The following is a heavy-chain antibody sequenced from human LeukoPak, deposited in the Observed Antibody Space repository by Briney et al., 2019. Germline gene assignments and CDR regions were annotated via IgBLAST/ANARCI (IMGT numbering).Heavy chain of an antibody. CDR2: IWYDGSNK. J-gene: IGHJ5*02. Sequence: PGGSLRLSCAASGFTFSSYGMHWVRQAPGKGLEWVAVIWYDGSNKYYADSVKGRFTISRDNSKNTLYLQMNSLRAEDTAVYYCARESTPLRGAFDPWSPGTLVTVSS. D-gene: IGHD5-24*01. CDR1: GFTFSSYG. V-gene: IGHV3-33*01. CDR3: ARESTPLRGAFDP.